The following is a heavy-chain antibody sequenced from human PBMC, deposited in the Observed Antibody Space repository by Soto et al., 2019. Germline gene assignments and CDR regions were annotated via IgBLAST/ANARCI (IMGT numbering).Heavy chain of an antibody. CDR3: VSSRKDYYYYGTDG. CDR2: IIPIVGTP. D-gene: IGHD6-13*01. Sequence: QVQLVQSGAEVKKPGSSVKVSCKASGGTFSSYAISWVRQAPGQGLEWMGGIIPIVGTPNYAQKFQGRVTSTADESTSTAYMGLSSLRSEETAVYYCVSSRKDYYYYGTDGWGKGTTVTGSS. J-gene: IGHJ6*04. CDR1: GGTFSSYA. V-gene: IGHV1-69*12.